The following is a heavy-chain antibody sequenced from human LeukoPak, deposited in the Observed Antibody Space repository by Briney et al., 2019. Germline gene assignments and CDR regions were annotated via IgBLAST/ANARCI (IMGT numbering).Heavy chain of an antibody. CDR2: ISGSGGST. D-gene: IGHD2-15*01. J-gene: IGHJ5*02. CDR3: AKDLSKSSSGYCSGGSCYLRWFDP. V-gene: IGHV3-23*01. CDR1: GFTFSSYA. Sequence: GGSLRLSCAASGFTFSSYAMSWVRQAPGKGLEWVSAISGSGGSTYYADSVKGRFTISRDNSKNTLYLQMNSLRAEDTAVYYCAKDLSKSSSGYCSGGSCYLRWFDPWGQGTLVTVSS.